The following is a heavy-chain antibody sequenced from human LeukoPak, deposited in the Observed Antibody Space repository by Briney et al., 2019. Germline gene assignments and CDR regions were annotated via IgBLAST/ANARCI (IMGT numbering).Heavy chain of an antibody. V-gene: IGHV4-39*07. D-gene: IGHD6-13*01. J-gene: IGHJ4*02. CDR3: ARALAAAGGICFDY. CDR2: IYYSGST. CDR1: GGSISSSSYY. Sequence: SETLSLTCTVSGGSISSSSYYWGWIRQPPGKGLEWIGSIYYSGSTYYNPSLKSRVTISVDTPKNQFSLKLSSVTAADTAVYYCARALAAAGGICFDYWGQGTLVTVSS.